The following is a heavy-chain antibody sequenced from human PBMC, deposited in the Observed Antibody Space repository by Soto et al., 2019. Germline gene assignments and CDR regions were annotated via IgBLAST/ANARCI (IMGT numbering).Heavy chain of an antibody. V-gene: IGHV1-2*04. CDR3: ARADCSGGSCPRRTGYYGDYGGDWFDP. CDR2: INPNSGGT. Sequence: ASVKVSCKASGYTFTGYYMHWVRQAPGQGLEWMGWINPNSGGTNYAQKFQGWVTMTRDTSISTAYMELSRLRSDDTAVYYCARADCSGGSCPRRTGYYGDYGGDWFDPWGQGTLVTVSS. J-gene: IGHJ5*02. CDR1: GYTFTGYY. D-gene: IGHD2-15*01.